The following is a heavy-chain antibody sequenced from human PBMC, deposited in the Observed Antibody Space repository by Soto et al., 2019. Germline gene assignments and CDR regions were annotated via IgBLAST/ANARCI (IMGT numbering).Heavy chain of an antibody. Sequence: SETLSLTCAVYGGSFIGYYWSCVRHPPCKWREWIGEINHSGSTNYNPSLKSRVTISVDTSKNQFSLKLSSVTAADTAVYYCARGGRPYYYDSSGYPNWFDPWGQGTLVTVSS. CDR1: GGSFIGYY. J-gene: IGHJ5*02. CDR3: ARGGRPYYYDSSGYPNWFDP. CDR2: INHSGST. D-gene: IGHD3-22*01. V-gene: IGHV4-34*01.